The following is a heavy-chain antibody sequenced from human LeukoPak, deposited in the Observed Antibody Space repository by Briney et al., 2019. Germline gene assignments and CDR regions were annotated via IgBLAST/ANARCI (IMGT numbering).Heavy chain of an antibody. CDR1: GYIFTTYD. CDR2: LNPNSSNA. CDR3: ARRKFLGWFDP. D-gene: IGHD7-27*01. Sequence: ASVKVSCKDSGYIFTTYDIGWVRQATGQGLEWMGWLNPNSSNAGYAQKFQGRVTISRNTSISTAYMELSSLRSDDTAIYYCARRKFLGWFDPWGQGTLVTVSS. V-gene: IGHV1-8*03. J-gene: IGHJ5*02.